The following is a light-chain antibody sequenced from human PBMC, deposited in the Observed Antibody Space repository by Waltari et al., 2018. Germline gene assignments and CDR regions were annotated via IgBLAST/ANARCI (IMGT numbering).Light chain of an antibody. V-gene: IGKV3-20*01. CDR1: QSVGRT. J-gene: IGKJ1*01. CDR2: GAS. CDR3: QHYVRLPAT. Sequence: EIVLTQSPGTLSLSPGERAALSYRASQSVGRTLAWYQQKPGQAPRLLIYGASNRATGIPDRFSGSGSGTDFSLTISGLEPEDFAVYYCQHYVRLPATFGQGTKVEIK.